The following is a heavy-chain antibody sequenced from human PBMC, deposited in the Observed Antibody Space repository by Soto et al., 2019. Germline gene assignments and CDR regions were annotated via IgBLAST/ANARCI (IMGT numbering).Heavy chain of an antibody. D-gene: IGHD6-13*01. J-gene: IGHJ4*02. CDR3: ARAYSSSCLDY. V-gene: IGHV4-34*01. CDR2: INHSGST. Sequence: KLSETLSLTCAVYGGSFSGYYWSWIRQPPGKGLEWIGEINHSGSTNYNPSLKSRVTISVDTSKNQFSLKLSSVTAADTAVYYCARAYSSSCLDYWGQGTLVTVSS. CDR1: GGSFSGYY.